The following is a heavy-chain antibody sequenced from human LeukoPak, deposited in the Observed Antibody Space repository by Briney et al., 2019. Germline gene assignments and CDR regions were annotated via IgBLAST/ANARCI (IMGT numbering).Heavy chain of an antibody. V-gene: IGHV1-2*06. J-gene: IGHJ4*02. D-gene: IGHD2-2*01. CDR3: AREYCSSTSCYFDY. CDR2: INPNSGGT. CDR1: GYTFTGYY. Sequence: ASVKVSCKASGYTFTGYYMHWVRQAPGQGLEWMGRINPNSGGTNYAQKFRGRVTMTRDTSISTAYMELSRLRSDDTAVYYCAREYCSSTSCYFDYWGQGTLVTVSS.